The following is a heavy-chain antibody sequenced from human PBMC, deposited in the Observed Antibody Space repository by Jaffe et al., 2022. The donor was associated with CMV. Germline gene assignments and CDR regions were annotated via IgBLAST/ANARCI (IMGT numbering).Heavy chain of an antibody. CDR1: GYTFTSYA. Sequence: QVQLVQSGAEVKKPGASVKVSCKASGYTFTSYAMHWVRQAPGQRLEWMGWINAGNGNTKYSQKFQGRVTITRDTSASTAYMELSSLRSEDTAVYYCAREANGDSSGYQIPYNWFDPWGQGTLVTVSS. CDR3: AREANGDSSGYQIPYNWFDP. V-gene: IGHV1-3*01. D-gene: IGHD3-22*01. J-gene: IGHJ5*02. CDR2: INAGNGNT.